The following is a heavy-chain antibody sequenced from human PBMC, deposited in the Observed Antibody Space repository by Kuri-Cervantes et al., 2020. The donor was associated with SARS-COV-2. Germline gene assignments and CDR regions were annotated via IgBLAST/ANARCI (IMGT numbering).Heavy chain of an antibody. J-gene: IGHJ6*03. CDR2: IKQDGSEK. CDR1: GFTFSSYW. CDR3: ARDRYYYMDV. Sequence: GESLKISCAASGFTFSSYWMSWVRQAPGKGLEWVANIKQDGSEKYYVDSVKGRFTISRDNSKNTLYLQMGSLRAEDMAVYYCARDRYYYMDVWGKGTTVTVSS. V-gene: IGHV3-7*01.